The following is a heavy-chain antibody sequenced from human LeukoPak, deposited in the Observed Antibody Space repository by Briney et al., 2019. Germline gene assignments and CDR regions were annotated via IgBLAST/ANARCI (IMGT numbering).Heavy chain of an antibody. J-gene: IGHJ6*02. V-gene: IGHV1-2*06. CDR2: INPNSGGT. CDR3: ARRGIVATIGDYYYYYYGMDV. Sequence: ASVKVSCKASGYTFTGYYMHWVRQAPGQGLEWMGRINPNSGGTNYAQKFQGRVTMTRDTSISTAYMELSRLRSDDTAVYYCARRGIVATIGDYYYYYYGMDVWGQGTTVTVSS. D-gene: IGHD5-12*01. CDR1: GYTFTGYY.